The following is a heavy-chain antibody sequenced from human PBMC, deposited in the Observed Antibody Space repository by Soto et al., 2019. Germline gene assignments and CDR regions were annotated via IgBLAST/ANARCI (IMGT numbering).Heavy chain of an antibody. CDR1: GGSFSGYY. J-gene: IGHJ5*02. V-gene: IGHV4-34*01. D-gene: IGHD3-16*02. Sequence: QVQLQQWGAGLLKPSETLSLTCAVYGGSFSGYYWSWIRQPPGKGLEWMGEINHSGSTNYNPSLKSRVNISVDTSKNQFSLKLSSVTAADTAVYYCARGLSGWFDPWGQGTLVTVSS. CDR2: INHSGST. CDR3: ARGLSGWFDP.